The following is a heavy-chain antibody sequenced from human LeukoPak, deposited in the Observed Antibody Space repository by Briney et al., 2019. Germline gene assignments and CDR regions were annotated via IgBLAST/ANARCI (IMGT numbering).Heavy chain of an antibody. CDR2: ISRSGSTK. D-gene: IGHD2-21*02. V-gene: IGHV3-11*01. CDR3: AKCDVNGDWFDP. CDR1: GFTFSDYN. Sequence: GGSLRLSCAASGFTFSDYNMRWIRQAPGKGLEWVSSISRSGSTKYYADSVKGRFTISRDNAKNSLFLQMNSLRVEDTAVYYCAKCDVNGDWFDPWGQGTLVTVSS. J-gene: IGHJ5*02.